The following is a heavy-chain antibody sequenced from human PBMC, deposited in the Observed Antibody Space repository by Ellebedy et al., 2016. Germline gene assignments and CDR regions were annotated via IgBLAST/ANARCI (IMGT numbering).Heavy chain of an antibody. CDR2: FSWISGNI. D-gene: IGHD3-9*01. CDR3: RGYKYYDILTGHYYFDY. Sequence: GGSLRLXCAASGFTFDDYAMHWVRQAPGKGLEWVSGFSWISGNIDYADSVKGRFTISRDNAKNSLYLQMNSLRDEDTAVYYCRGYKYYDILTGHYYFDYWGQGTLVTVSS. CDR1: GFTFDDYA. J-gene: IGHJ4*02. V-gene: IGHV3-9*01.